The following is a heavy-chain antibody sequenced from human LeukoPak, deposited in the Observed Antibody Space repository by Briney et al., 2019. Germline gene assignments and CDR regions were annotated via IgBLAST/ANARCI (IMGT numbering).Heavy chain of an antibody. CDR2: INPNGGST. J-gene: IGHJ4*02. V-gene: IGHV1-46*01. CDR1: GYTFINYY. Sequence: ASVKLSCKASGYTFINYYIHWVRQAPGQGLAWMGIINPNGGSTKYAQKFQGRVTMTRDTSTSTVYMDLSSLRSEDTAVYFCVRDWNDFDYWGQGTLVTVSS. CDR3: VRDWNDFDY. D-gene: IGHD1-1*01.